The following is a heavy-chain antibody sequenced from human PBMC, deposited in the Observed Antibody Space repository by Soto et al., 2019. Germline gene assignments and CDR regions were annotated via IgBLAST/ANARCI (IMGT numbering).Heavy chain of an antibody. Sequence: QVQLVQSGAEVRKPGSSVKVSCKASGGTFSRHAISWVRQAPGQGLEWMGGIIPIFGTANHAQKFQGRVTIIADESTSTVYMELSSLRSEDTAMYYCAKPERRGSWYPVDYWGQGTLVTVSS. CDR3: AKPERRGSWYPVDY. V-gene: IGHV1-69*01. CDR2: IIPIFGTA. D-gene: IGHD6-13*01. J-gene: IGHJ4*02. CDR1: GGTFSRHA.